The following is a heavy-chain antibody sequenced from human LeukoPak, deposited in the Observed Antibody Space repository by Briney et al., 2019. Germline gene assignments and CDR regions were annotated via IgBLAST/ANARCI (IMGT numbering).Heavy chain of an antibody. V-gene: IGHV1-8*01. Sequence: ASVKVSCKASGYTFTSYDINWVRQATGQGLEWMGWMNPNSGNTGYAQKFQGRVTMTRNTSISTAYMELSSLRSEDTAVYYCARGVTGYYYGSGSYGHNDAFDIWGQGTMVTVSS. CDR2: MNPNSGNT. CDR3: ARGVTGYYYGSGSYGHNDAFDI. J-gene: IGHJ3*02. D-gene: IGHD3-10*01. CDR1: GYTFTSYD.